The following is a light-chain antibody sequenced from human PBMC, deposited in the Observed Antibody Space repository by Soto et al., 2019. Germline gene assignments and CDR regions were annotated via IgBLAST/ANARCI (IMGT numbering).Light chain of an antibody. J-gene: IGKJ5*01. V-gene: IGKV1-39*01. CDR2: AAS. CDR3: QQSYSIPIT. CDR1: QSISTY. Sequence: DIQMTQSPSSLSASVGDRVTIACRASQSISTYLYWYQQKPGNAPKLLIYAASSLQSGVPSRFSGSGSGTDFTLTISSLQPEDFATYHCQQSYSIPITFGQGTRLRL.